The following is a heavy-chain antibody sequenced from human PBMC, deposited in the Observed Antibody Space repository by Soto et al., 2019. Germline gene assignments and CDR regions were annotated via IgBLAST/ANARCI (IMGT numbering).Heavy chain of an antibody. Sequence: EVQLLESGGGLVQPGGSLRLSCAASGFTFISYAMSWVRQAPGKWLEWVSAISGSGGSTYYADSVKGRFTISRDNSKNTLFLQMNSLRAEDTAVYYCAKKVAGSEPFQHWGQGTLVTVSS. J-gene: IGHJ1*01. V-gene: IGHV3-23*01. CDR2: ISGSGGST. CDR1: GFTFISYA. D-gene: IGHD6-19*01. CDR3: AKKVAGSEPFQH.